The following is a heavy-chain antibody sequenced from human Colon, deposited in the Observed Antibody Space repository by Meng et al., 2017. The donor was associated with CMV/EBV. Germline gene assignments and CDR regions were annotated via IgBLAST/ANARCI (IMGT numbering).Heavy chain of an antibody. CDR1: GFTFNNYA. V-gene: IGHV3-23*01. D-gene: IGHD3-3*01. CDR3: TKGLQYSYFWGVDS. CDR2: ISGSGSTT. J-gene: IGHJ4*02. Sequence: GESLKISCTASGFTFNNYALSWVRQPPGKGLQWVAAISGSGSTTYYADSVKGRFTISRDTSKNTVYLQMNSLRVEDTALYYCTKGLQYSYFWGVDSWGQGTPVTVSS.